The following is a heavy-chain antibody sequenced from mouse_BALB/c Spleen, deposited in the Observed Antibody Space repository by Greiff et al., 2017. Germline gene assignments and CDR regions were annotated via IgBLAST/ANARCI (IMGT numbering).Heavy chain of an antibody. D-gene: IGHD4-1*01. Sequence: VKLVESGAELMKPGASVKISCKATGYTFSSYWIEWVKQRPGHGLEWIGEILPGSGSTNYNEKFKGKATFTADTSSNTAYMQLSSLTSEDSAVYYCARKELGRYFDYWGQGTTLTVSS. CDR2: ILPGSGST. CDR1: GYTFSSYW. V-gene: IGHV1-9*01. J-gene: IGHJ2*01. CDR3: ARKELGRYFDY.